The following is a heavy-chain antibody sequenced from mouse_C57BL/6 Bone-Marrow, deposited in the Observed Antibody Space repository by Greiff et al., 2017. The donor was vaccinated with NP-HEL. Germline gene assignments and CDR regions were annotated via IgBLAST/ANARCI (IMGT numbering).Heavy chain of an antibody. CDR2: ISSGSSTI. V-gene: IGHV5-17*01. J-gene: IGHJ2*01. D-gene: IGHD1-1*01. Sequence: EVKLMESGGGLVKPGGSLKLSCAASGFTFSDYGMHWVRQAPEKGLEWVAYISSGSSTIYYADTVKGRFTISRDNAKNTLFPQMTSLRSEDTAMYYCARDYGSLFDYWGQGTTLTVSS. CDR3: ARDYGSLFDY. CDR1: GFTFSDYG.